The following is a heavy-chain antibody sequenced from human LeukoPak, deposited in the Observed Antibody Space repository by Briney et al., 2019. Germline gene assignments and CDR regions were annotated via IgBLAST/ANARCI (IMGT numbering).Heavy chain of an antibody. CDR1: GFSFSSYG. CDR3: AKGHFIGNSEFLDN. Sequence: GGSLRLSCTASGFSFSSYGMYWVRQAPGKGLEWVALIYNDGGLPSYLDSVRGRFTISRDNSKNTLYLQMNSLRVEDTAVYYCAKGHFIGNSEFLDNWGQGTLVTVSS. CDR2: IYNDGGLP. V-gene: IGHV3-33*06. J-gene: IGHJ4*02. D-gene: IGHD4-23*01.